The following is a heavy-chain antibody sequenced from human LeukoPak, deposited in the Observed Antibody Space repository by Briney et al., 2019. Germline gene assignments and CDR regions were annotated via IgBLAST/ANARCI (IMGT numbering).Heavy chain of an antibody. D-gene: IGHD6-13*01. J-gene: IGHJ4*02. CDR2: INSDGSST. CDR3: ATTIAAAGRDY. CDR1: GFTFSSYW. Sequence: GGSLRLSCAASGFTFSSYWMHWVRQAPGKGLVWVSRINSDGSSTSYADSVKGRFTISRDNAKDTLYLQMNSLRAEDTAVYYCATTIAAAGRDYWGQGTLVTVSP. V-gene: IGHV3-74*01.